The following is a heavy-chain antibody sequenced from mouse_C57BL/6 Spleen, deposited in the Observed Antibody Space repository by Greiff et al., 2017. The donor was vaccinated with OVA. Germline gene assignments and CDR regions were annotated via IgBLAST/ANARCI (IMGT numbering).Heavy chain of an antibody. V-gene: IGHV5-12*01. J-gene: IGHJ3*01. D-gene: IGHD4-1*01. CDR1: GFTFSDYY. CDR3: ARQNWDGGFAY. CDR2: ISNGGGST. Sequence: EVKLVESGGGLVQPGGSLKLSCAASGFTFSDYYMYWVRQTPEKRLEWVAYISNGGGSTYYPDTVKGRFTISRDNAKNTLYLQMSRLKSEDTAMYYCARQNWDGGFAYWGQGTLVTVSA.